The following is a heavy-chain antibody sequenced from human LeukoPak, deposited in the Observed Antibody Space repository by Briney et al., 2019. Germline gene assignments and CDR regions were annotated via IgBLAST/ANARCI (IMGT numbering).Heavy chain of an antibody. J-gene: IGHJ3*02. Sequence: ASVKVPCKVSGYTLTELSMHWVRQAPGKGLGWMGGFDPEDGETIYAQKFQGRVTMTEDTSTDTAYMELSSLRSEDTAVYYCATPKGSVVVPAADAFDIWGQGTMVTVSS. CDR3: ATPKGSVVVPAADAFDI. V-gene: IGHV1-24*01. D-gene: IGHD2-2*01. CDR2: FDPEDGET. CDR1: GYTLTELS.